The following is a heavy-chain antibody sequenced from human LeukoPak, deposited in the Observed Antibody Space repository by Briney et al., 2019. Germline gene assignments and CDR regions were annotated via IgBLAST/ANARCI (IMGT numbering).Heavy chain of an antibody. D-gene: IGHD3-22*01. Sequence: GGSLRLSCAASGFTFSNFAMTWVRQAPGKGLQWVSAISENGDGRYYADSVKGRFTISRDNSKNTLYLQMNSLRAEDSAVYYCAKRGYSDTSDYYLMYFDYWGQGALVTVSS. CDR1: GFTFSNFA. V-gene: IGHV3-23*01. J-gene: IGHJ4*02. CDR3: AKRGYSDTSDYYLMYFDY. CDR2: ISENGDGR.